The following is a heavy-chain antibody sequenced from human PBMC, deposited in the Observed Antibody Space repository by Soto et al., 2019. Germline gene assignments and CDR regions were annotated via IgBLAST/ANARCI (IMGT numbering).Heavy chain of an antibody. V-gene: IGHV3-7*01. Sequence: GGSLRLSCAASGFTFSSYWMSWVRQAPGKGLEWVANIKQDGSEKYYVDSVKGRFTISRDNAKNSLYLQMNSLRAEDTAVYYCASIYGDYDRYNDYWGQGTLVTVSS. CDR2: IKQDGSEK. CDR3: ASIYGDYDRYNDY. J-gene: IGHJ4*02. CDR1: GFTFSSYW. D-gene: IGHD4-17*01.